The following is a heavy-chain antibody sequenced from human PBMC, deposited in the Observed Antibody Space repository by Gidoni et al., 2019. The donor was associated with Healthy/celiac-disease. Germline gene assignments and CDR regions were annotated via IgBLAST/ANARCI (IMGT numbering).Heavy chain of an antibody. Sequence: AVYGGSFSGYYWSWIRQPPGKGLEWIGEINHSGSTNYNPSLKSRVTISVDTSKNQFSLKLSSVTAADTAVYYCASWGGELSPRLDYWGQGTLVTVSS. V-gene: IGHV4-34*01. CDR2: INHSGST. D-gene: IGHD3-16*02. CDR1: GGSFSGYY. CDR3: ASWGGELSPRLDY. J-gene: IGHJ4*02.